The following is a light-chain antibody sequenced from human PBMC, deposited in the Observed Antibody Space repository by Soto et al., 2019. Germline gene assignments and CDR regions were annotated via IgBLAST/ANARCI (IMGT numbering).Light chain of an antibody. CDR2: EVS. V-gene: IGLV2-14*01. CDR1: SSDVGGYNY. J-gene: IGLJ1*01. Sequence: QSALTQPASVSGSPGQSITISCTGTSSDVGGYNYVSWYQQHPGKAPKLMIYEVSNRPSGVSNRFSGSKSSNTASLTISGLQAEDEADYYCSSYTSSSTAGYVFGTGTKLTVL. CDR3: SSYTSSSTAGYV.